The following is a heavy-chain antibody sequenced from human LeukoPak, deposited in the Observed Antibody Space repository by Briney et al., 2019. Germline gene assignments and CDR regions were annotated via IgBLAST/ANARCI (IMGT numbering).Heavy chain of an antibody. CDR1: GGSISSSSYY. D-gene: IGHD1-14*01. V-gene: IGHV4-39*07. CDR2: IYYSGST. CDR3: ARGTHHWHFDL. J-gene: IGHJ2*01. Sequence: SETLSLTCTVSGGSISSSSYYWGWIRQPPGKGLEWIASIYYSGSTYYNPSLKSRVTISVDTSKNQFSLKVSSVTAVDTAVYYCARGTHHWHFDLWGRGTLVTVSS.